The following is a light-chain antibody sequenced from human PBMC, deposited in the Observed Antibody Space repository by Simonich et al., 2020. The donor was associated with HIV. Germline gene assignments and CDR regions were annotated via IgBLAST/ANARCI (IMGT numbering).Light chain of an antibody. J-gene: IGLJ3*02. Sequence: QSVLTQPPSVSAAPGHKVTISCSGSSSNIEHNYVSWYHQLPGTAPKLLIYDDNKRPSGIPDRFSGAKSGTSATLGITGLQTGDEADYYCGTWDNSLTTENWVFGGGTKVTVL. CDR2: DDN. CDR1: SSNIEHNY. V-gene: IGLV1-51*01. CDR3: GTWDNSLTTENWV.